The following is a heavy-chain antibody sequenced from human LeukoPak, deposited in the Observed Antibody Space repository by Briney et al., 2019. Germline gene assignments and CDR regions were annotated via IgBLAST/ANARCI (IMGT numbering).Heavy chain of an antibody. CDR2: ISSSSSYI. CDR1: GFTFSSYS. V-gene: IGHV3-21*01. J-gene: IGHJ4*02. D-gene: IGHD4-17*01. Sequence: GSLRLSCAASGFTFSSYSMNWARQAPGKGLEWVSSISSSSSYIYYADSVKGRFTISRDNAKNSLYLQMNSLRAEDTAVYYCAREEDYGDYGDYWGQGTLVTVSS. CDR3: AREEDYGDYGDY.